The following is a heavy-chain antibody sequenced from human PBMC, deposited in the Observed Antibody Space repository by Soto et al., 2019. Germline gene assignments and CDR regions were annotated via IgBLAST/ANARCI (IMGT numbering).Heavy chain of an antibody. CDR3: ARGGYSYGPDY. CDR2: TRNKANSYTT. CDR1: GFTFSDHY. V-gene: IGHV3-72*01. Sequence: EVQLVESGGGLVQPGGSLRLSCAASGFTFSDHYMDWVRQAPGKGLEWVGRTRNKANSYTTEYAASVKGRFTISSDDSKNSLYLQMNSLKTEDTAVYYCARGGYSYGPDYWGQGTLVTVSS. J-gene: IGHJ4*02. D-gene: IGHD5-18*01.